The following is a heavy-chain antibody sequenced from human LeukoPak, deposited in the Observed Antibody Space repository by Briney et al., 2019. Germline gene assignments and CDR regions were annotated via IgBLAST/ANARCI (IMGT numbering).Heavy chain of an antibody. CDR1: GFTFSSYA. J-gene: IGHJ4*02. V-gene: IGHV3-23*01. Sequence: QAGGSLRLSCAASGFTFSSYAMSWVRQAPGKGLEWVSAISGSGGSTYHADSVKGRFTISRDNSKNTLYLQMNSLRAEDTAVYYCATSKGSMVRGVIITGGFDYWGQGTLVTVFS. CDR3: ATSKGSMVRGVIITGGFDY. D-gene: IGHD3-10*01. CDR2: ISGSGGST.